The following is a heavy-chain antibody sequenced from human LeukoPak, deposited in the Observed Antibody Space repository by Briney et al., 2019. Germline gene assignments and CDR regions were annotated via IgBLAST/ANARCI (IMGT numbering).Heavy chain of an antibody. J-gene: IGHJ4*02. D-gene: IGHD6-13*01. CDR2: ISGSGTTT. Sequence: GGSLRLSCAASGFTFSTYSMSWVRHPPGKGRDWVSAISGSGTTTYYADSVKGRFTISRDISKNTLYLQMNSLRAEDTAVYYCAKPLSAASGTDFHYWGQGTLVTVSS. CDR3: AKPLSAASGTDFHY. V-gene: IGHV3-23*01. CDR1: GFTFSTYS.